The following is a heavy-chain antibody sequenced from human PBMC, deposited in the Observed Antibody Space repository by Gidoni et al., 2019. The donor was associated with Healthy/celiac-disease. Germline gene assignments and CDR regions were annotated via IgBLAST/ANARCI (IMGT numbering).Heavy chain of an antibody. CDR2: INHSGST. D-gene: IGHD3-9*01. Sequence: QVQLQQWGAGLLKPSETLSLTCAVYGGSCSGYYWSWIRQPPGKGLEWIGEINHSGSTNYNPSLKSRVTISVDTSKNQFSLKLSSVTAADTAVYYCARVRYRMAYYYGMDVWGQGTTVTVSS. V-gene: IGHV4-34*01. J-gene: IGHJ6*02. CDR1: GGSCSGYY. CDR3: ARVRYRMAYYYGMDV.